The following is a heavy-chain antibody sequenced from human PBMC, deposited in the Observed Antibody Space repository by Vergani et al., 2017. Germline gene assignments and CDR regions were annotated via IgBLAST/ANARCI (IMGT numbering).Heavy chain of an antibody. Sequence: QVQLVQSGAAVKKPGASVKLSCKSSGYIFNSYYIHWVRQAPGQGLEWMGLLDPRGGPPTYAGKFEGRVTLTSDTATSTLYMELRSLRSDDTAVYYCVRPGDDYRNMITYFLDYWGQGSLVYVSS. CDR3: VRPGDDYRNMITYFLDY. CDR1: GYIFNSYY. J-gene: IGHJ4*02. D-gene: IGHD3-16*01. CDR2: LDPRGGPP. V-gene: IGHV1-46*02.